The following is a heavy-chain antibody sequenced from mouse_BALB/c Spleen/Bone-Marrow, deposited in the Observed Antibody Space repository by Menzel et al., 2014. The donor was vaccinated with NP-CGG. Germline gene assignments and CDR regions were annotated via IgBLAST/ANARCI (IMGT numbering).Heavy chain of an antibody. Sequence: QVQLQQSGAELVKPGASVKLSCKASGYTFTSYYMYWVKQRPGQGLEWIREINPSNGGTNFNEKFKSKATLTVDKSSSTAYMQLSSLTSDDSAVYYCTRSDGYYVPHWYFDVWGAGTTVTVSS. D-gene: IGHD2-3*01. CDR2: INPSNGGT. CDR1: GYTFTSYY. CDR3: TRSDGYYVPHWYFDV. J-gene: IGHJ1*01. V-gene: IGHV1S81*02.